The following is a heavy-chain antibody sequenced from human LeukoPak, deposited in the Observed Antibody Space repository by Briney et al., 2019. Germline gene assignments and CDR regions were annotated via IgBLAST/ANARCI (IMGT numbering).Heavy chain of an antibody. V-gene: IGHV4-30-4*07. Sequence: SETLSLTCAVSGGSISSGGYSWSWIRQPPGKGLEWIGYIYYSGSTYFNPSLKSRVTISVDTSKNQFSLKLSSVTAADTAVYYCARDRYIVVVPAAKYAFDIWGQGTMVTVSS. J-gene: IGHJ3*02. CDR3: ARDRYIVVVPAAKYAFDI. D-gene: IGHD2-2*01. CDR1: GGSISSGGYS. CDR2: IYYSGST.